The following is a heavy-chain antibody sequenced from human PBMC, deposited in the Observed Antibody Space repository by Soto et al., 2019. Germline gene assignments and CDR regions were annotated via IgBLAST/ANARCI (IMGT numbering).Heavy chain of an antibody. V-gene: IGHV1-18*01. CDR1: GYTFTSYG. Sequence: ASVKVSCKASGYTFTSYGISWVRQAPGQGLEWMGWISAYNGNTNYAQKLQGRVTMTTDTSTSTAYMELRSLTSDDTAVYYCAREDSGYDFVVDAFDIWSQATMVTVSS. J-gene: IGHJ3*02. CDR2: ISAYNGNT. D-gene: IGHD5-12*01. CDR3: AREDSGYDFVVDAFDI.